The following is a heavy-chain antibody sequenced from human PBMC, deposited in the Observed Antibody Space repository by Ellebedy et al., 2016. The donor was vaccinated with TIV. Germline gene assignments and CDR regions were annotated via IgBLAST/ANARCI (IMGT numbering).Heavy chain of an antibody. CDR3: ARVRSLTAYFDY. CDR2: ISAYNGNT. Sequence: ASVKVSXXASGYTFTSYGISWVRQAPGQGLEWMGWISAYNGNTNYAQKLQGRVTMTTDKSTSTAYMELSSLRSEDTAVYYCARVRSLTAYFDYWGQGTLVTVSS. V-gene: IGHV1-18*04. D-gene: IGHD7-27*01. J-gene: IGHJ4*02. CDR1: GYTFTSYG.